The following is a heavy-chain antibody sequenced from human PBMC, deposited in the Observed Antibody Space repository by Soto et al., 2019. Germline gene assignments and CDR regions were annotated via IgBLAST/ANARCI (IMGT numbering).Heavy chain of an antibody. V-gene: IGHV3-23*01. Sequence: GGSLRLSCAASGFTFSSYAMSWVRQAPGKGLEWVSAISGSGGSTYYADSVKGRFTISRDNSKNTLYLQMNSLRAEDTAVYYWAKDQGYCGGDCYSGAFDIWGQGTMVTVSS. D-gene: IGHD2-21*02. J-gene: IGHJ3*02. CDR3: AKDQGYCGGDCYSGAFDI. CDR2: ISGSGGST. CDR1: GFTFSSYA.